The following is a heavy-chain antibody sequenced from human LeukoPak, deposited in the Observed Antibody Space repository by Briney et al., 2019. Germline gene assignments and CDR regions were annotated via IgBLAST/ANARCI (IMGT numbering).Heavy chain of an antibody. CDR1: GFTFSSYA. CDR3: ARDRSSRSKNDAFDI. J-gene: IGHJ3*02. V-gene: IGHV3-30-3*01. D-gene: IGHD3-10*01. CDR2: ISYDGSNK. Sequence: PGGSLRLSCAASGFTFSSYAMHWVRQAPGKGLEWVAVISYDGSNKYYADSVKGRFTISRDDSKNTLYLQMNSLRAEDTAVYYCARDRSSRSKNDAFDIWGQGTMVTVSS.